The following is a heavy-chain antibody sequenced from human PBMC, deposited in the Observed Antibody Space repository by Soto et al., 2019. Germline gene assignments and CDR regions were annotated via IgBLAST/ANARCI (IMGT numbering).Heavy chain of an antibody. CDR1: GGSISSYY. CDR2: IYYSGST. J-gene: IGHJ6*03. V-gene: IGHV4-59*08. Sequence: KASETLSLTFTVSGGSISSYYWSWIRQPPGKGLEWIGYIYYSGSTNYNPSLKSRVTISVDTSKNQFSLKLSSVTAADTAVYYCARLRHGGYCSGGSCPYYYYMDVWGKGTTVTVSS. D-gene: IGHD2-15*01. CDR3: ARLRHGGYCSGGSCPYYYYMDV.